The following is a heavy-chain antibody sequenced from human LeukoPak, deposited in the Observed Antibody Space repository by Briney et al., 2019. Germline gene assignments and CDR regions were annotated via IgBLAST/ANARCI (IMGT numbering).Heavy chain of an antibody. J-gene: IGHJ4*02. D-gene: IGHD2-8*01. V-gene: IGHV4-39*01. CDR3: ARQPRMRSNYFDY. CDR2: IYYSGST. Sequence: SETLSLTCTVSGGSISSSSYYWGWIRQPPGKGLEWIGSIYYSGSTYYNPSLKSRVTISVDTSKNQFSLKLSSVTAADTAVYYCARQPRMRSNYFDYWGQGTLVTVSS. CDR1: GGSISSSSYY.